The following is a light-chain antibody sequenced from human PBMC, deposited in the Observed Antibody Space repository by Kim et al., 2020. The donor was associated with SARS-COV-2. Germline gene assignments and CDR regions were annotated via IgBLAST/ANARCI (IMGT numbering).Light chain of an antibody. CDR3: QQCQTTPLT. V-gene: IGKV3-20*01. J-gene: IGKJ4*01. Sequence: PGERATLAWRARKSVSSAYLVWYQQKVGQAPRLLLYATSSRANGVPDRFSGSGSETEFSLTISGLEPEDFAVYYCQQCQTTPLTCGGGTKVDIK. CDR1: KSVSSAY. CDR2: ATS.